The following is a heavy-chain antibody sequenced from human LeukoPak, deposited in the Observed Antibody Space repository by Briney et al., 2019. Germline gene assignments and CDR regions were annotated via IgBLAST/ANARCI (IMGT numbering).Heavy chain of an antibody. CDR1: GFTFSSYA. V-gene: IGHV3-23*01. CDR3: AEWFVSYYYDSSGQVI. CDR2: ISGSGGST. J-gene: IGHJ3*02. Sequence: GGSLRLSCAASGFTFSSYAMSWVRQAPGKGLEWVSAISGSGGSTYYADSVKGRFTISRDNSKNTLYLQMNSLRAEDTAVYYCAEWFVSYYYDSSGQVIWGQGTMVTVSS. D-gene: IGHD3-22*01.